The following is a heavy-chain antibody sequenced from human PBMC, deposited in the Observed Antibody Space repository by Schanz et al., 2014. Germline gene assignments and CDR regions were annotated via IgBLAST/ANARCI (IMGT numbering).Heavy chain of an antibody. J-gene: IGHJ4*02. CDR3: ARDSRPNYDFLTAYYSIDY. D-gene: IGHD3-9*01. Sequence: QVQLVESGGGVVQPGRSLRLSCAAYGFTLSSYAMHWVRRAPGKGLEWVAVISYDGSNKYYADSVKGRFTISRDNSKNTLYLQMNTLRAEDTAVYYCARDSRPNYDFLTAYYSIDYWGQGTLVTVSS. CDR2: ISYDGSNK. V-gene: IGHV3-30-3*01. CDR1: GFTLSSYA.